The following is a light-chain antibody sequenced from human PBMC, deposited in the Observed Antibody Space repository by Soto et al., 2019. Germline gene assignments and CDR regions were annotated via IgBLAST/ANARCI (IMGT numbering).Light chain of an antibody. Sequence: LTQPASVSGSPGQSITISCTGTSSDVGGYNYVCWYKQHPGKAPQLMIYEVNNRPSGVSNRFSGSKSGNTASLTISGLQAEDEADYYCSSYTSSSTFYVFGSGTKVTVL. CDR1: SSDVGGYNY. V-gene: IGLV2-14*01. CDR2: EVN. J-gene: IGLJ1*01. CDR3: SSYTSSSTFYV.